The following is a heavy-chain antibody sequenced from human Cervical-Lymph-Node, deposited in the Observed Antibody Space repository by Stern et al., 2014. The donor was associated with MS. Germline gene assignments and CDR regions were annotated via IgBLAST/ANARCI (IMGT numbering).Heavy chain of an antibody. CDR1: GFTLRSYG. J-gene: IGHJ6*02. D-gene: IGHD2-15*01. Sequence: VQLVESGGGVVQPGRSLRLSCAASGFTLRSYGMHWVRQAPGKGLEWAAVISTDGNNKYYADSVKGRFTISRDNSKNTLYLQMNSLRTEDTAVYYCAKDRLFCSGGGCYAMDVWGQGTTVTVSS. CDR2: ISTDGNNK. CDR3: AKDRLFCSGGGCYAMDV. V-gene: IGHV3-30*18.